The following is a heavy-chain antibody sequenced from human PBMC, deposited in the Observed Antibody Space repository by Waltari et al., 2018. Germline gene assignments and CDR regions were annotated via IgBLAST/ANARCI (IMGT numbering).Heavy chain of an antibody. D-gene: IGHD6-13*01. V-gene: IGHV2-70*15. J-gene: IGHJ4*02. CDR3: ARISIAAAPFDY. CDR1: GFSLSTSGMC. Sequence: QVTLRESGPALVKPTQTLTLTCTFSGFSLSTSGMCVSWIRQPPGKALEWLARIDWDDDKYYSTSLKTRLTISKDTSKNQVVLTMTNMDPVDTATYYCARISIAAAPFDYWGQGTLVIVSS. CDR2: IDWDDDK.